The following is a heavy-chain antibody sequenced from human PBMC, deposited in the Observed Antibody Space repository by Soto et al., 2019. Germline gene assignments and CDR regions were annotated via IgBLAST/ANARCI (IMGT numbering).Heavy chain of an antibody. Sequence: EVQLVESGGGLVQPGGSLRLSCAASGFTFSSHSMNWVRQAPGKGLEWVSHISSSSSTIYYADSVKGRFTISRDNAKNSLYLQMNSLRDEDTAVYYCTRAAFGQLGLTDHWGQGTLVTVSS. CDR2: ISSSSSTI. V-gene: IGHV3-48*02. CDR3: TRAAFGQLGLTDH. D-gene: IGHD5-18*01. J-gene: IGHJ4*02. CDR1: GFTFSSHS.